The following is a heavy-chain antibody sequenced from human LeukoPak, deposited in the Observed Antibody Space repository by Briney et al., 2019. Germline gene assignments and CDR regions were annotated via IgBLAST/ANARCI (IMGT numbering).Heavy chain of an antibody. CDR3: ANIRWLQFGYFDY. CDR1: GFTFSSYA. V-gene: IGHV3-23*01. CDR2: ISGSGGST. D-gene: IGHD5-24*01. Sequence: GGSLRLSCAASGFTFSSYAMSWVRQAPGKGLEWVSAISGSGGSTYYADSVKGRFTISRGNSKNTLYLQMNSLRAEDTAVYYCANIRWLQFGYFDYWGQGTLVTVSS. J-gene: IGHJ4*02.